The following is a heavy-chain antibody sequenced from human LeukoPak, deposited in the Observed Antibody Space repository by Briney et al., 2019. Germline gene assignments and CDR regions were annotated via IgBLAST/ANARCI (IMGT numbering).Heavy chain of an antibody. CDR3: ARGSDGSGWSMRGYYFDY. J-gene: IGHJ4*02. CDR1: GGSISSSSYY. CDR2: IYYSGST. Sequence: KPSETLSLTCTVSGGSISSSSYYWGWIRQPPGKGLEWIGSIYYSGSTYYNPSLKSRVTISVDTSKNQFSLKLSSVTAADTAVYYCARGSDGSGWSMRGYYFDYWGQGTLVTVSS. V-gene: IGHV4-39*07. D-gene: IGHD6-19*01.